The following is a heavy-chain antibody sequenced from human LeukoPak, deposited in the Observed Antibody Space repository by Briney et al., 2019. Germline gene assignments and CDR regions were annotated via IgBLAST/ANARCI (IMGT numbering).Heavy chain of an antibody. CDR3: AKDLGLR. D-gene: IGHD2-15*01. CDR1: GFSFSTYT. J-gene: IGHJ4*02. Sequence: GGSLRLSCAASGFSFSTYTMNWVRQAPGKGLEWVSAINGRGDSTFYADSVEGQFTISRDNSKNTLYLQMNSLRAEDTAVYYCAKDLGLRWGQGTLVTVSS. V-gene: IGHV3-23*01. CDR2: INGRGDST.